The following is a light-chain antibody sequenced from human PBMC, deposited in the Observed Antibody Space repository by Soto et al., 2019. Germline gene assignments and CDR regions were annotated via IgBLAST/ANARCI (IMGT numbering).Light chain of an antibody. Sequence: EIVMTQSPATLSVSPGERATLSCRASQSVSSNLAWYQQKPGQAPRLLIYGASTRATGIPARFSGSGSGTEYTITISSRQSEDYAVFYCQQYDNWPMTFGQGTRLEIK. CDR3: QQYDNWPMT. CDR2: GAS. V-gene: IGKV3-15*01. CDR1: QSVSSN. J-gene: IGKJ5*01.